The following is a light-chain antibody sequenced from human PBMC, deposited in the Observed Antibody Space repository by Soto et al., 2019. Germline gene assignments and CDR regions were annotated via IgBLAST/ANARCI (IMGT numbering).Light chain of an antibody. CDR2: DAS. V-gene: IGKV1-12*01. CDR1: QYVSSW. J-gene: IGKJ4*01. Sequence: DIQMTQSPSSVSASVGDRVTITCRASQYVSSWLAWYQQKPGKAPKRPIFDASNLDSGAPSRFSGSGSGTDFTLTISSLQPEDVATYYCQQANSFPLTFGGGTKVEIK. CDR3: QQANSFPLT.